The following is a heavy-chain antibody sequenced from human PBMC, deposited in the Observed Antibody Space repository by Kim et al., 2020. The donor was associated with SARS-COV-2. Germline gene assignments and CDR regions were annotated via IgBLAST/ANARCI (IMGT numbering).Heavy chain of an antibody. CDR3: ARDPSRGDNEGDAFDI. J-gene: IGHJ3*02. V-gene: IGHV3-30*04. CDR2: ISYDGSNK. CDR1: GFTFSSYA. Sequence: GGSLRLSCAASGFTFSSYAMHWVRQAPGKGLEWVAVISYDGSNKYYADSVKGRFTISRDNSKNTLYLQMNSLRAEDTAVYYCARDPSRGDNEGDAFDIWGQGTMVTVSS. D-gene: IGHD4-17*01.